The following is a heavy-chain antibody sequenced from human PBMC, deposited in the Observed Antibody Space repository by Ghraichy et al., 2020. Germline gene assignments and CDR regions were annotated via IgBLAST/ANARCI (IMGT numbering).Heavy chain of an antibody. CDR3: ARFGATVTTLEFAY. J-gene: IGHJ4*02. D-gene: IGHD4-17*01. Sequence: SETLSLTCAVYGGSFSAYNWNWIRQAPGKGLEWIGEIIHSGTSNYNPSLKSPVTISADTSKRQVSLKLSSVTAADTAIYYCARFGATVTTLEFAYWGQGTLVTVSS. V-gene: IGHV4-34*12. CDR1: GGSFSAYN. CDR2: IIHSGTS.